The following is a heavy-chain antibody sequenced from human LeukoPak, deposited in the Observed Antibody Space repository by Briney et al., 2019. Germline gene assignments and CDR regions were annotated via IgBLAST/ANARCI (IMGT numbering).Heavy chain of an antibody. V-gene: IGHV3-30*02. J-gene: IGHJ4*02. CDR2: IRYDGSNK. CDR3: AREKAFDY. Sequence: GGSLRLSCAASGFTFSSYGMHWVRQAPGKGLEWVAFIRYDGSNKYYADSVKGRFTISRDNAKNSLYLQMNSLRAEDTAVYYCAREKAFDYWGQGTLVTVSS. CDR1: GFTFSSYG.